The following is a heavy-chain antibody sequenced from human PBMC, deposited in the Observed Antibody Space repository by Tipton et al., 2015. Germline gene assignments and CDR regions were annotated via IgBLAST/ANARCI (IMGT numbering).Heavy chain of an antibody. CDR3: ARDLEHGMDV. CDR1: GDSVSSGSYY. D-gene: IGHD5-24*01. Sequence: TLSLTCTVSGDSVSSGSYYWSWIRQPPGKGLEWIGYISYTETSHYNPSLKSRVTISVDTSKNQFSLKLSSVTAADTAVYYCARDLEHGMDVWCQGTTVTVSS. V-gene: IGHV4-61*01. J-gene: IGHJ6*02. CDR2: ISYTETS.